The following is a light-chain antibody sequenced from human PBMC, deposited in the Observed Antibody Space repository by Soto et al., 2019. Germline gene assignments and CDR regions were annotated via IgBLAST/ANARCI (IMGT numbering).Light chain of an antibody. Sequence: DIVMTQSPDSLAVSLGERATINCKSSQSVLYSSNNKNYLAWYQQKPGQPPKLLIYWASTRESGVPDRFSGSGSGTEFTLTISSLQAEDVAVYYCQQYYSTPQTFCQGTKVEIK. CDR3: QQYYSTPQT. CDR2: WAS. J-gene: IGKJ1*01. CDR1: QSVLYSSNNKNY. V-gene: IGKV4-1*01.